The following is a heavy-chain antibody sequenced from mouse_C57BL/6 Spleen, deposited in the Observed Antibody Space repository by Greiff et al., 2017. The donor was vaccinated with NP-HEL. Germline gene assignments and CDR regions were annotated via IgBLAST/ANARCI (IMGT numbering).Heavy chain of an antibody. D-gene: IGHD2-2*01. CDR3: ATQYGYDGAWFAY. Sequence: QVQLKESGPGLVAPSQSLSITCTVSGFSLTSYGVHWVRPPPGKGLEWLVVIWSDGSTTYNSALKSRLSISKDNSKSQVFLKMNSLQTDDTAMYYCATQYGYDGAWFAYWGQGTLVTVSA. CDR1: GFSLTSYG. J-gene: IGHJ3*01. CDR2: IWSDGST. V-gene: IGHV2-6*03.